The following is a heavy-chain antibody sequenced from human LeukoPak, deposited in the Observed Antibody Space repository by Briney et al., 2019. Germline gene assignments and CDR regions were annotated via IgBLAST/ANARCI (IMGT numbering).Heavy chain of an antibody. CDR1: GGSISSGGYY. Sequence: SETLSLTCTVSGGSISSGGYYWSWIRQPPGKGLEWNGYIYHSGSTYYNPSLKSRVTISVDRSKNQFSLKLSSVTAADTAVYYCARHLYGSGSPFDYWGQGTLVTVSS. V-gene: IGHV4-30-2*01. J-gene: IGHJ4*02. CDR3: ARHLYGSGSPFDY. CDR2: IYHSGST. D-gene: IGHD3-10*01.